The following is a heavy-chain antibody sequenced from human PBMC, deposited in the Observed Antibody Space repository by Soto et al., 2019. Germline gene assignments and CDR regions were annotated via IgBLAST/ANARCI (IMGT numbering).Heavy chain of an antibody. CDR2: INHSGST. V-gene: IGHV4-34*01. J-gene: IGHJ5*02. CDR1: GGSFSGYY. CDR3: ARSRSSSWYTNWFDP. Sequence: SETLSLTCAVYGGSFSGYYWSWIRQPPGKGLEWIGEINHSGSTNYNPSLKSRVTISVDTSKNQFSLKLSSVTAADTAVYYCARSRSSSWYTNWFDPWGQGTLVTVSA. D-gene: IGHD6-13*01.